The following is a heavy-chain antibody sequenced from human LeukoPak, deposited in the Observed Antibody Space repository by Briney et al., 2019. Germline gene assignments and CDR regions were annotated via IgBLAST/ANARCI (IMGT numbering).Heavy chain of an antibody. CDR3: ASDYYDSSGYPLGY. Sequence: PSETLSLTCTVSGGSIRSRSYYWGWFRQTPGKGLEWIGTDYSSGSTYYNPSLKSRVTISVDTSKNQFYLKLSSVTAADTAVYYCASDYYDSSGYPLGYWGQGTLVTVSS. CDR1: GGSIRSRSYY. CDR2: DYSSGST. D-gene: IGHD3-22*01. V-gene: IGHV4-39*07. J-gene: IGHJ4*02.